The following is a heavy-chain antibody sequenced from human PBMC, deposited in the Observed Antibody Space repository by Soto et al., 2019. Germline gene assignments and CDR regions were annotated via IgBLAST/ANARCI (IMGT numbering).Heavy chain of an antibody. V-gene: IGHV3-30-3*01. CDR2: ISYDGSNK. CDR1: GFTFSSYA. CDR3: ASAGTTVTPYYYYGMDV. Sequence: QVQLVESGGGVVQPGRSLRLSCAASGFTFSSYAMHWVRQAPGKGLERVAVISYDGSNKYYADSVKGRFTISRDNAKNTLYLQMNSLRAEDTAVYYCASAGTTVTPYYYYGMDVWGQGTTVTVSS. D-gene: IGHD4-4*01. J-gene: IGHJ6*02.